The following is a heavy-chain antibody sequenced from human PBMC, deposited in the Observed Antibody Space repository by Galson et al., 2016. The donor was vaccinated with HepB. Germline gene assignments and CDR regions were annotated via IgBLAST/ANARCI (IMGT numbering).Heavy chain of an antibody. J-gene: IGHJ5*02. D-gene: IGHD3-22*01. CDR2: IYYSGSP. CDR3: ARRTYYDMRFDA. CDR1: GSSISGYS. Sequence: GSSISGYSWIWIRQSPGMGLECIGWIYYSGSPDYNPSLKSRVIISMDMSKNQFSLRLTSVTAADTALYYCARRTYYDMRFDAWGQGTLVTVSS. V-gene: IGHV4-59*12.